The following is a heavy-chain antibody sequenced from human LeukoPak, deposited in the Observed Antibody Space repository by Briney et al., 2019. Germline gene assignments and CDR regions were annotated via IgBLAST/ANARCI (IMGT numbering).Heavy chain of an antibody. CDR1: GGSFSGYY. D-gene: IGHD6-13*01. V-gene: IGHV4-34*01. J-gene: IGHJ1*01. CDR2: INHSGST. CDR3: ARGRIAAAQKYFQH. Sequence: PSETLSPTCAVYGGSFSGYYWSWIRQPPGKGLEWIGEINHSGSTNYNPSLKSRVTISVDTSKNQFSLKLSSVTAADTAVYYCARGRIAAAQKYFQHWGQGTLVTVSS.